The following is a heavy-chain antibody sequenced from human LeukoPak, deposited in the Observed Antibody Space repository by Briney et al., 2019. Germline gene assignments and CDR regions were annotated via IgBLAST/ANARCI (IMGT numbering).Heavy chain of an antibody. J-gene: IGHJ6*04. CDR1: GFTFSNYW. V-gene: IGHV3-7*01. CDR3: AELGITTIGGV. Sequence: GGSLRLSCAASGFTFSNYWMTWVRQAPGKGLEWVANMNQDGSGKYYMDSVKGRFAISRDNAKNSLYLQMNSLRAEDTAVYYCAELGITTIGGVWGKGTTVTISS. CDR2: MNQDGSGK. D-gene: IGHD3-10*02.